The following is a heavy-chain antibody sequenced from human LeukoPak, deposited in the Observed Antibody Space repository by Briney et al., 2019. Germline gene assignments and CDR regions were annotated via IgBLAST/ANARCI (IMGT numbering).Heavy chain of an antibody. CDR2: IRYDGSNK. J-gene: IGHJ4*02. Sequence: GGSLRLSCAASGFTFSSYGMHWVRQAPGKGLEWVAFIRYDGSNKYYADSVKGRFTISRDNSKNTLYLQMNSLRAEDTAVYYCAKDPAARPRTFDYWGQGTLVTVSS. CDR3: AKDPAARPRTFDY. D-gene: IGHD6-6*01. CDR1: GFTFSSYG. V-gene: IGHV3-30*02.